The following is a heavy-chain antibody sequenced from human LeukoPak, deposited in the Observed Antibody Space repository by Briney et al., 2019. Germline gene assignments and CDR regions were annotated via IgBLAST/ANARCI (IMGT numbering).Heavy chain of an antibody. CDR1: GFTFSSYA. J-gene: IGHJ6*03. CDR3: ARGLSGISMIYYYYYMDV. Sequence: GGSLRLSCAASGFTFSSYAMNWVRQAPGKGLEWVSYISSSGSTIYYADSVKGRFTISRDNAKNSLYLQMNSLRAEDTAVYYCARGLSGISMIYYYYYMDVWGKGTTVTVSS. D-gene: IGHD3-16*01. V-gene: IGHV3-48*03. CDR2: ISSSGSTI.